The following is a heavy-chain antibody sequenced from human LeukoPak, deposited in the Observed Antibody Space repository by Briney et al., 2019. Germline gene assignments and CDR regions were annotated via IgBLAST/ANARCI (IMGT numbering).Heavy chain of an antibody. CDR1: GYTFTSYG. CDR2: ISAYNGNT. Sequence: ASVTVSCKASGYTFTSYGISWVRQAPGQGLEWMGWISAYNGNTNYAQKLQGRVTMTTDTSTSTAYMELRSLRSDDTAVYYCASGTAYSGYDPFDYWGQGTLVTVSS. V-gene: IGHV1-18*01. CDR3: ASGTAYSGYDPFDY. D-gene: IGHD5-12*01. J-gene: IGHJ4*02.